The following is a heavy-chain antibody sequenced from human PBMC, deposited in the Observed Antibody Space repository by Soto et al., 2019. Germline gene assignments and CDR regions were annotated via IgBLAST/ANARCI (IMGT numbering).Heavy chain of an antibody. CDR1: GYTFTGHY. CDR2: INPNNGDT. J-gene: IGHJ6*02. V-gene: IGHV1-2*04. CDR3: ARETNGMDV. Sequence: QVQLVQSGAEVKKPGASVKVSCKASGYTFTGHYMHWVRQAPGQWLEWMGWINPNNGDTNYAQMYQGWVTMTRDTSINTAYMELKRLRSEDTAVYYCARETNGMDVWGQGTTVTVSS.